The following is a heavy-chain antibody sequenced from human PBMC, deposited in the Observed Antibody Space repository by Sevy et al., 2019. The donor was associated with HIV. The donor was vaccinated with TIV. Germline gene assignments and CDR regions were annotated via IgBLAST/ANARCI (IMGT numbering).Heavy chain of an antibody. CDR3: ARGDPSYYFGMDV. V-gene: IGHV4-59*01. CDR2: HYYSGST. Sequence: SETLSLTCTVSGGSISNYYRNWIRQPPGKGLEWIGYHYYSGSTNYNRSLKSRATISVNTSKNQFSLKLSSVTAADTAVYYCARGDPSYYFGMDVWGQGTTVTVSS. CDR1: GGSISNYY. J-gene: IGHJ6*02.